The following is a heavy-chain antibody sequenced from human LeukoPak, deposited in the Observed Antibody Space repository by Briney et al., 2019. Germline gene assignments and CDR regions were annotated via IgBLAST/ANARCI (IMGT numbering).Heavy chain of an antibody. Sequence: KPSQTLSLTCTVSGDSISSSSYYWGWIRQPPGKGLEWIGSIYYSGSTYYNPSLKSRVTISVDTSKNQFSLKLSSVTAADTAVYYCARDRAVAGSYDYWGQGTLVTVSS. CDR3: ARDRAVAGSYDY. CDR1: GDSISSSSYY. CDR2: IYYSGST. J-gene: IGHJ4*02. D-gene: IGHD6-19*01. V-gene: IGHV4-39*07.